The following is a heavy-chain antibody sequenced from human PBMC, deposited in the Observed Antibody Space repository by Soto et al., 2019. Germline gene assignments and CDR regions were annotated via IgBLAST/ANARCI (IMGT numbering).Heavy chain of an antibody. CDR1: GGAVSGYY. J-gene: IGHJ6*02. V-gene: IGHV4-34*01. CDR2: INQSGST. CDR3: ARVSYSDFWSGYYTQYYYYGMDV. Sequence: SETLSLTCSVYGGAVSGYYCSWIRKRPGPGLERIGEINQSGSTNYNPSLESRVTISVDTSKNQFSLKLSSVTAADTAVYYCARVSYSDFWSGYYTQYYYYGMDVWGQGTTVTVSS. D-gene: IGHD3-3*01.